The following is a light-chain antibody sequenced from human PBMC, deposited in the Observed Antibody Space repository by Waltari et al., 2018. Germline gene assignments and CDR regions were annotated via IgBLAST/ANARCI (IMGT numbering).Light chain of an antibody. CDR1: QSISAW. J-gene: IGKJ4*01. CDR2: KTS. V-gene: IGKV1-5*03. Sequence: DIQMTQSPSILSASVGDRVAITCRASQSISAWLAWYQQKPGRAPKILIYKTSKLESGVPSRFSGSRSGTQFTLTISGLQPDDFATYYCQQYNVFPLSFGGGTTVEMK. CDR3: QQYNVFPLS.